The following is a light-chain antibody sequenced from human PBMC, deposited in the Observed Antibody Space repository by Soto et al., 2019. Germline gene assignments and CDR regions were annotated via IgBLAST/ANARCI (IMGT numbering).Light chain of an antibody. CDR3: SACDDSLNGWV. V-gene: IGLV1-44*01. CDR1: SSNIGSNT. CDR2: SNN. J-gene: IGLJ3*02. Sequence: QSVLTPPPSASGTPGQRVTISCSGSSSNIGSNTVNWYQQLPGTAPKLLIYSNNQRPSGVPDRFAGSKSGTSASLAISGLESEDEADYYCSACDDSLNGWVFGGGTKLTVL.